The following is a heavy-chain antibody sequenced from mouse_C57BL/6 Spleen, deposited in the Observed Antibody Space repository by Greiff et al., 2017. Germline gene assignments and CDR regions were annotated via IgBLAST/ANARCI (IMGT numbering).Heavy chain of an antibody. CDR3: AREEELTTVVAKHFDV. CDR1: GYSITSGYY. V-gene: IGHV3-6*01. CDR2: ISYDGSN. J-gene: IGHJ1*03. D-gene: IGHD1-1*01. Sequence: DVKLQESGPGLVKPSQSLSLTCSVTGYSITSGYYWNWIRQFPGNKLEWMGYISYDGSNNYNPSLKNRISITRDTSKNQFVLKLNSVTTEDTATYYWAREEELTTVVAKHFDVWGTGTTVTVSS.